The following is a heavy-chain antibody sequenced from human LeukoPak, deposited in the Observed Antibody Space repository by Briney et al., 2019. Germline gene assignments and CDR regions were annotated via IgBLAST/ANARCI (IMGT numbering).Heavy chain of an antibody. V-gene: IGHV1-2*02. CDR2: INPNSGAT. D-gene: IGHD1-14*01. CDR3: ARVPTYKEPGGNWFDP. J-gene: IGHJ5*02. CDR1: GYTFTGYY. Sequence: ASVKVSCKASGYTFTGYYMHWLRPAPGQGLEWMGWINPNSGATNYAQKFQGRVTMTRDTSISTAYMELSWLRSDDTAVYYCARVPTYKEPGGNWFDPWGQGTLVTVSS.